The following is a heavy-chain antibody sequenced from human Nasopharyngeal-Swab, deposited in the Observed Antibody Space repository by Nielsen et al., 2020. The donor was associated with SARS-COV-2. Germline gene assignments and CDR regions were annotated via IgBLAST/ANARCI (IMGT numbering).Heavy chain of an antibody. CDR1: GFPFSTSV. CDR3: AKVARGVYNYMDV. CDR2: ISTSGDRT. J-gene: IGHJ6*03. D-gene: IGHD2-8*01. Sequence: GGSLRLSCAASGFPFSTSVMTWVRQAPGKGLDWVSLISTSGDRTFYTDSVEGRFTISRDNSRSTLFLQMSSLRAEDTAVYYCAKVARGVYNYMDVWGKGTTVTVSS. V-gene: IGHV3-23*01.